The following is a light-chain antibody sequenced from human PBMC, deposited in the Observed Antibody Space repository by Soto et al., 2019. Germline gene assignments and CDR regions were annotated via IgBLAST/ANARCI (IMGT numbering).Light chain of an antibody. CDR1: KLGDKY. J-gene: IGLJ2*01. CDR3: QAWDGGTVV. CDR2: QDT. V-gene: IGLV3-1*01. Sequence: SYELTQPPSMSVSPGQTGTIACSGDKLGDKYVCWYQQKSGESPILVIYQDTKRPSAIPERFSGSNSGSTATLTISGTQSIDEADYYCQAWDGGTVVFGGGTKLTGL.